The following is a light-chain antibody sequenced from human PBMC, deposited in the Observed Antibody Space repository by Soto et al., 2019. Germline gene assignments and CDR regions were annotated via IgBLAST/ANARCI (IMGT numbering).Light chain of an antibody. Sequence: DILLTQSPSFLSASVGDRVTITCRASQAIAQGRTNSFAWYQQKPGKAPELLIYDASTLEYGVPSRFSGSGSGTEFTLTINSLQPEDFATYYCQQLDTYPLTFGGGTKVEIK. J-gene: IGKJ4*01. CDR2: DAS. CDR1: QAIAQGRTNS. CDR3: QQLDTYPLT. V-gene: IGKV1-9*01.